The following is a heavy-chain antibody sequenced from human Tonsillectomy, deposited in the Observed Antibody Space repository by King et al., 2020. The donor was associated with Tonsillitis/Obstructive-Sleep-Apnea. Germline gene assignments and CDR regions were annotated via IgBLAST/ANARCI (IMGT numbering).Heavy chain of an antibody. D-gene: IGHD4-17*01. CDR3: AHNRGQTTSGPFDY. CDR1: GFSLSTIGVG. CDR2: IYWDDDK. J-gene: IGHJ4*02. V-gene: IGHV2-5*02. Sequence: TLKESGPTLVKPTQTLTLTCTFSGFSLSTIGVGVGWIRQPPGKALEWLALIYWDDDKRYSHSLKSRLTITKDTSKNQVVITMTNMDPVDTATYYCAHNRGQTTSGPFDYWGQGTLVTVSS.